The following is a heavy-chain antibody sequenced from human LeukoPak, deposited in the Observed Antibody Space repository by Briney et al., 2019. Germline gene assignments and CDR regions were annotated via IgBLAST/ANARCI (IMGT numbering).Heavy chain of an antibody. CDR3: VRGNYDNRGYSNAFDI. J-gene: IGHJ3*02. CDR2: IYYNGNT. CDR1: GASISSSD. Sequence: SGTLSLTCTVSGASISSSDWSWVRQPPGKRLEWIGFIYYNGNTNSNPSLKSRVTISVDTSKNQFSLKLTSVTAADIAVYYCVRGNYDNRGYSNAFDIWGQGAMVTVSS. V-gene: IGHV4-59*01. D-gene: IGHD3-22*01.